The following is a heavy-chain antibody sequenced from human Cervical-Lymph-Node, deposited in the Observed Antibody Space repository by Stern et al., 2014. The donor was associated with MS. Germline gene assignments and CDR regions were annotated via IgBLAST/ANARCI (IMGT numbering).Heavy chain of an antibody. CDR1: GGSISSYY. V-gene: IGHV4-59*08. Sequence: VQLVESGPGLVKPSETLSLTCSVSGGSISSYYWNWIRQPPGKGLEWIANVHYSGTTNYNPSLKSRVTILLATSINKISLKLTSGTAADTAVYYCAGSGTYYPDYWGQGILVTVSS. CDR3: AGSGTYYPDY. CDR2: VHYSGTT. J-gene: IGHJ4*02. D-gene: IGHD3-3*01.